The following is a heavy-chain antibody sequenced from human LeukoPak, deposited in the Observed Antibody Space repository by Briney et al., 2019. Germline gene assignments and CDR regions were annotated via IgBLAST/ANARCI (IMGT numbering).Heavy chain of an antibody. D-gene: IGHD5-24*01. CDR1: GYTFIIHG. CDR2: INVYNGET. V-gene: IGHV1-18*01. CDR3: ARGTMRDGH. J-gene: IGHJ4*02. Sequence: ASVKVSCKATGYTFIIHGISWVRQAPGQGLEWMGWINVYNGETKKTQNFHDRLTLTTDTSTSTAYMELRSLRSDDTAFYYCARGTMRDGHWGQGTLVTVSA.